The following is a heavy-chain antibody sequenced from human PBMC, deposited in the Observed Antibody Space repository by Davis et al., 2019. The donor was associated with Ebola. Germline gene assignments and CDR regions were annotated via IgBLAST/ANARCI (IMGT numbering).Heavy chain of an antibody. CDR1: EFIFRNYA. J-gene: IGHJ5*01. Sequence: GESLKISCAASEFIFRNYAMNWVRQAPGKGLEWVSGISGSGDNTYYADSVKGRFTISRDNSKNTLYLQVNSLRAEDTAVYYCARDRGFVAYCSGGKCFHNWFDSWGQGTLVTVSS. CDR3: ARDRGFVAYCSGGKCFHNWFDS. CDR2: ISGSGDNT. D-gene: IGHD2-15*01. V-gene: IGHV3-23*01.